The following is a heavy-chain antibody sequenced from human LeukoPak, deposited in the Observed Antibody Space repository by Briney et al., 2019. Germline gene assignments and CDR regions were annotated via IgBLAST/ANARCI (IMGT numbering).Heavy chain of an antibody. CDR3: ARGREIASNIFDY. J-gene: IGHJ4*02. Sequence: PSETLSLTCTVSGGSISSYYWSWIRQPPGKGLEWIGEINHSGSTNYNPSLKSRVTISVDTSKNQFSLKLSSVTAADTAVYYCARGREIASNIFDYWGQGTLVTVSS. CDR1: GGSISSYY. D-gene: IGHD4-11*01. CDR2: INHSGST. V-gene: IGHV4-34*01.